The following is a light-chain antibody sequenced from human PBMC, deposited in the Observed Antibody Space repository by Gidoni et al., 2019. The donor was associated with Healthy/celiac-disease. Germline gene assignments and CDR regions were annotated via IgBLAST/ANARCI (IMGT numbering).Light chain of an antibody. CDR3: QQYDNLPFT. Sequence: DIQMTQSPSSLSASVGDRVTITCQVSQDISNYLNWYQQKPGEAPKLLIYDASNLETGVPSRFSGSGSGTDFTFTISSLQPEDIATYYCQQYDNLPFTFGQGTRLEIK. CDR2: DAS. J-gene: IGKJ5*01. V-gene: IGKV1-33*01. CDR1: QDISNY.